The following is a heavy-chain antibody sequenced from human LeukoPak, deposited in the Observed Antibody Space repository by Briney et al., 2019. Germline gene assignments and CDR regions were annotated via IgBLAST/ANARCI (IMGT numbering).Heavy chain of an antibody. CDR2: MNANRGNT. CDR3: ARALGGVVPAAVKANWFAP. D-gene: IGHD2-2*01. Sequence: GASVKVSCKASGYTLTSYEIKWVRQATGEGREWMGWMNANRGNTGYAKKFQGRVTMTRNTSTSTVYMELSSLRSEDPAVYYCARALGGVVPAAVKANWFAPWGQATLVTVS. J-gene: IGHJ5*02. CDR1: GYTLTSYE. V-gene: IGHV1-8*01.